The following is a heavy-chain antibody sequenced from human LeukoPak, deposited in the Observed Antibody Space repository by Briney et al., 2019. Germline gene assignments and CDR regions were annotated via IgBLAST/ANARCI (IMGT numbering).Heavy chain of an antibody. J-gene: IGHJ4*02. CDR1: GDSISGYY. CDR2: ISPTGDA. V-gene: IGHV4-4*09. CDR3: ARHAHSIGKDYYFDY. D-gene: IGHD4-11*01. Sequence: SETLSLTCTVSGDSISGYYWSWIRQPPGKGLEWIGYISPTGDANYSPSLKSRITIAVDKSKNQFSLKLSSVTATDTAVYFCARHAHSIGKDYYFDYWGQGTLVTVSS.